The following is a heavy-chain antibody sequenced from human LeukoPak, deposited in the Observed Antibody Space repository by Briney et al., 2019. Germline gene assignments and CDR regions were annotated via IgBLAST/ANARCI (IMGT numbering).Heavy chain of an antibody. CDR3: ARGFAAPLGY. CDR2: INHSGRT. CDR1: GGSFSGYY. J-gene: IGHJ4*02. V-gene: IGHV4-34*01. Sequence: SETLSLTCAVYGGSFSGYYWSWIRQPPGKGLEWIGEINHSGRTNYNPSLKSRVTISVGTSKNQFSLKLSSVTAADTAVYYCARGFAAPLGYWGQGTLVTVSS. D-gene: IGHD6-13*01.